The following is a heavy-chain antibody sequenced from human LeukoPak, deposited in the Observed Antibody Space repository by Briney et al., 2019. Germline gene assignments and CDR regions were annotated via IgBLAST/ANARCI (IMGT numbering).Heavy chain of an antibody. D-gene: IGHD3-10*01. CDR1: GFTFSDYY. CDR3: ARRGLRMVRGVTKRGFDY. Sequence: GGSLRLSCAASGFTFSDYYMSWIRQAPGQGLEWVSYISSSGSTIYYADSVKGRFTISRDNAKTSLYLQMNSLRAEDTAVYYCARRGLRMVRGVTKRGFDYWGQGTLVTVSS. J-gene: IGHJ4*02. V-gene: IGHV3-11*01. CDR2: ISSSGSTI.